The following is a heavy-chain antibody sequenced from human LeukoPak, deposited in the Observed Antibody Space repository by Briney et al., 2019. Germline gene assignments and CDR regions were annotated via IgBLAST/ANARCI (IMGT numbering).Heavy chain of an antibody. Sequence: HPGGSLRLSCAASGFTFGNYGMTWVRQAPGKGLEWVSGISGSGGTTNYADSVKGRFTISRDNPKNTLYLQMNSLRAEDTAVYYCVKDRENYPSGYFDYWGQGTLVTVSS. V-gene: IGHV3-23*01. CDR2: ISGSGGTT. CDR3: VKDRENYPSGYFDY. CDR1: GFTFGNYG. D-gene: IGHD5-24*01. J-gene: IGHJ4*02.